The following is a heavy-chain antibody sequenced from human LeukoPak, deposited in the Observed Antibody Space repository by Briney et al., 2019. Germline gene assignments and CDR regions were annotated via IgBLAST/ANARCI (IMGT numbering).Heavy chain of an antibody. CDR3: ARGIAVAGDRYYFDY. J-gene: IGHJ4*02. CDR1: GGSFSGYY. V-gene: IGHV4-34*01. D-gene: IGHD6-19*01. CDR2: INHSGST. Sequence: SETLSLTXAVYGGSFSGYYWSWIRQPPGKGLEWIGEINHSGSTNYNPSLKSRVTISVDTSKNQFSLKLSSVTAADTAVYYCARGIAVAGDRYYFDYWGQGTLVTVSS.